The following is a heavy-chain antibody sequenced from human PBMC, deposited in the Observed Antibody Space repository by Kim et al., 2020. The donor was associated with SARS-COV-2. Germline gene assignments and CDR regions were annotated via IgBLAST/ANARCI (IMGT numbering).Heavy chain of an antibody. Sequence: SETLSLTCAVSGGSISSGGYSWSWIRQPPGKGLEWIGYIYHSGSTYYNPSLKSRVTISVDRSKNQFSLKLSSVTAADTAVYYCARESNWFDPWGQGTLVTVSS. CDR2: IYHSGST. CDR1: GGSISSGGYS. CDR3: ARESNWFDP. J-gene: IGHJ5*02. V-gene: IGHV4-30-2*01.